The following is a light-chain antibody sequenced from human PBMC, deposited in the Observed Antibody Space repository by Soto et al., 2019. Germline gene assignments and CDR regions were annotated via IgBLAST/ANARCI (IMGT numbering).Light chain of an antibody. CDR2: DVS. V-gene: IGLV2-14*03. Sequence: QSVLTQPASLSGSPGQSITISCTGTSSDVGSVYNYVSWYQQHPGKAPKLMIYDVSNRPSGVSDRFSGSKSGNTASLTISGLQAEDEADYYCCSFTTTSTYVFGTGTKVTVL. CDR1: SSDVGSVYNY. J-gene: IGLJ1*01. CDR3: CSFTTTSTYV.